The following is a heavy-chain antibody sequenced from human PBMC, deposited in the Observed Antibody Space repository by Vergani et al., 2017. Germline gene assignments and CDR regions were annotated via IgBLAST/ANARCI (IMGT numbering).Heavy chain of an antibody. J-gene: IGHJ3*02. CDR2: IGTADDP. CDR1: GFTFSSYD. V-gene: IGHV3-13*05. Sequence: EVQLVESGGGLVQPGGSLRLSCAASGFTFSSYDMHWVRQATGKGLEWVSAIGTADDPYYPGSVKGRFTISRENAKNSLYLQMNSLRAEDTALYYCAKDRSSSWYFDAFDMWGLGTMVTISS. D-gene: IGHD6-13*01. CDR3: AKDRSSSWYFDAFDM.